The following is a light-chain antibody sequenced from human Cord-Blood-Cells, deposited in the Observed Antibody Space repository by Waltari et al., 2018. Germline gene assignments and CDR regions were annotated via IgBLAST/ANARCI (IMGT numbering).Light chain of an antibody. CDR2: AAS. CDR1: QGISSY. V-gene: IGKV1-9*01. J-gene: IGKJ2*01. CDR3: QQLNSNHMYT. Sequence: IQLTQSPSSLSASVGDRVTITCRASQGISSYLAWYQQKPGKAPKLLIYAASTLQSGVPSRFSGSGSGTDFTLTISSLQPEDFATYYCQQLNSNHMYTFGQGPSWRSN.